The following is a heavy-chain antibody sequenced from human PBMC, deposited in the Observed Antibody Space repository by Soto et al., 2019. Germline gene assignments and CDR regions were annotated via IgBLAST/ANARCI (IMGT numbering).Heavy chain of an antibody. CDR3: AKGASPYSGSSEGYFDY. Sequence: EVQLLESGGGLVQPGGSLRLSCAVSGFSISSYAMSWVRQAPGKGLEWVSSGTTYYADSVKGRFTVSRDNSKNRLYLQMNSVRAEDTAVYYCAKGASPYSGSSEGYFDYWGQGALVPVSS. CDR2: GTT. J-gene: IGHJ4*02. V-gene: IGHV3-23*01. CDR1: GFSISSYA. D-gene: IGHD1-26*01.